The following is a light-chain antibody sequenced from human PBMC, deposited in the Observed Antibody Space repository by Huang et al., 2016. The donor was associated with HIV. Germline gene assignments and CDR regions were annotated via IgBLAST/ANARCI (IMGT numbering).Light chain of an antibody. CDR1: QSVSTSY. CDR3: QQYGSSLWT. CDR2: GAS. V-gene: IGKV3-20*01. Sequence: EIVLTQSPGTLSLSPGERATLSCRASQSVSTSYLAWYQQKPGQAPRLLSYGASSRATCIPDRFSGSGSGTDFTLTISRLEPEDFAVYYCQQYGSSLWTFGQGTKVEIK. J-gene: IGKJ1*01.